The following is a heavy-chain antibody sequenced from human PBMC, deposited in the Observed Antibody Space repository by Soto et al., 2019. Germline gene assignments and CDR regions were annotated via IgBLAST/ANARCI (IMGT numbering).Heavy chain of an antibody. CDR1: GFTFSDYY. CDR3: ARDRWNYTPFDY. Sequence: LRLSCAASGFTFSDYYMSWIRQAPGKGLEWVSNISGGGSTIYYADSVKGRFTISRDNAKNSLYLQMNSLRAEDTAVYYCARDRWNYTPFDYWGQGTLVTVSS. V-gene: IGHV3-11*01. D-gene: IGHD1-7*01. CDR2: ISGGGSTI. J-gene: IGHJ4*02.